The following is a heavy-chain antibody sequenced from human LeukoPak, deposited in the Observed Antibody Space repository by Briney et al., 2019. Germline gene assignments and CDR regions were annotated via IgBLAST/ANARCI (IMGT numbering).Heavy chain of an antibody. J-gene: IGHJ4*01. CDR2: INSDGIST. CDR3: ARDANSGSYYTDYFDY. CDR1: GFTFSWYW. V-gene: IGHV3-74*01. D-gene: IGHD1-26*01. Sequence: GGSLRLSCAASGFTFSWYWMHWVRQAPGKGLVWVSRINSDGISTSYADSVKGRFTISRDNAKNTLYLQMNSLRAEDTAVYYCARDANSGSYYTDYFDYWGHGTLVTVSS.